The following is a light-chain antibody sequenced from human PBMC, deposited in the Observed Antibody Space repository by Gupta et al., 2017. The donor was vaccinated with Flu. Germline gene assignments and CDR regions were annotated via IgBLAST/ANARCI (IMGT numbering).Light chain of an antibody. CDR2: FDN. Sequence: QSALTQPPTVSGSAGQMVTISFTGRSSNIGTDSDVHWYQQLPGAAPTVLIFFDNNRPSGVPERFSASKSGATASLAITGLQTEDEADYYCQSYDSSLTAYVFGTGTRVTVL. J-gene: IGLJ1*01. CDR1: SSNIGTDSD. CDR3: QSYDSSLTAYV. V-gene: IGLV1-40*01.